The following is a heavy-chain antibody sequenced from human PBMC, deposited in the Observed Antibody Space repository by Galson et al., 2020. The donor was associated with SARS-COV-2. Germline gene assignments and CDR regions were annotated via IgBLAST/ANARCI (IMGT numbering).Heavy chain of an antibody. J-gene: IGHJ4*02. Sequence: GESLKISCKGSGYSFTSYWIGWVRQIPGKGLEWMGIIYTGDPDTRYSPSFQGQVTISADKSISTAYLQWSSLKASDTAMYYFARHPERWSPILFDYWGQGTLVTVSS. CDR1: GYSFTSYW. CDR2: IYTGDPDT. V-gene: IGHV5-51*01. D-gene: IGHD5-18*01. CDR3: ARHPERWSPILFDY.